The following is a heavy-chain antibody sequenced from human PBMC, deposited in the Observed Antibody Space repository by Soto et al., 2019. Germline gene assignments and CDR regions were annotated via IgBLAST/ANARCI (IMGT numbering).Heavy chain of an antibody. CDR3: ARTPRAVAGTAGMDV. CDR1: GGSLSDYY. V-gene: IGHV4-34*01. J-gene: IGHJ6*02. Sequence: QVQLQQWGAGLLKSSETLSLTCAVYGGSLSDYYWSWIRQPPGKGLEWIGEINHSRSTNYNPSLKSRVTISVDTSKNQFSLKVSSVTAADTAVYYCARTPRAVAGTAGMDVWGQGTMVTVSS. CDR2: INHSRST. D-gene: IGHD6-19*01.